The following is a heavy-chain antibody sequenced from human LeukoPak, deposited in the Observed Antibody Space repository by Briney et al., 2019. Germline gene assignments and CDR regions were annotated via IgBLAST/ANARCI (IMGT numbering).Heavy chain of an antibody. CDR1: GXTFTTYW. J-gene: IGHJ4*02. V-gene: IGHV5-51*01. D-gene: IGHD6-13*01. CDR3: VRHGLGSSWFGFDY. CDR2: IYPGDSDP. Sequence: GESLKISFKGSGXTFTTYWIGWVRQMPGKGLEWMRIIYPGDSDPRYSPSFQGQVTISADKSISTAYLQWSSLKPSDSAMYYCVRHGLGSSWFGFDYWGQGTLVTVSS.